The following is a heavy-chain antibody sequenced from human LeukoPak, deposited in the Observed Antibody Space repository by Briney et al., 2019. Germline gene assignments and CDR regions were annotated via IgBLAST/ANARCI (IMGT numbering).Heavy chain of an antibody. Sequence: GGSLRLSCAASGFTFSSYGMSWVRQAPGKGLVGVSRINSDGSSTNYADSVKGRFTISRDNAKNTLYLQMNSLRAEDTAMYYCARDVYDSGKVDYWGQGTLVTVSS. CDR3: ARDVYDSGKVDY. J-gene: IGHJ4*02. CDR1: GFTFSSYG. D-gene: IGHD3-10*01. CDR2: INSDGSST. V-gene: IGHV3-74*01.